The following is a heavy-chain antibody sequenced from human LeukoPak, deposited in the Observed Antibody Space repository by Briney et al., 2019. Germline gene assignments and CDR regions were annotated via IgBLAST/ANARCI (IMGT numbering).Heavy chain of an antibody. D-gene: IGHD2-15*01. CDR1: GFTFSSYE. J-gene: IGHJ3*02. Sequence: GGSLRLSCAASGFTFSSYEMNWVRQAPGKGLEWVAFIRYDGSNKYYADSVKGRFTISRDNSKNTLYLQMNSLRAEDTAVYYCAKEKSAFDGLLERGRIYGRGAFDIWGQGTMVTVSS. V-gene: IGHV3-30*02. CDR2: IRYDGSNK. CDR3: AKEKSAFDGLLERGRIYGRGAFDI.